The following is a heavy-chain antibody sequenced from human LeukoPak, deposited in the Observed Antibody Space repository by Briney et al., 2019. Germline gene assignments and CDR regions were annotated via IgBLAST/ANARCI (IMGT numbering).Heavy chain of an antibody. D-gene: IGHD6-19*01. V-gene: IGHV4-38-2*01. CDR2: IYHSGNT. Sequence: SETLSLTCAVSGYSISSGYYWGWIRQPPGKGLEWIGSIYHSGNTYYNPSLKSRVTISVDTSKNQFSLKLSSVTAADTAVYYCARAWGSDYSSEREFDYWGQGTLVTVSS. CDR1: GYSISSGYY. CDR3: ARAWGSDYSSEREFDY. J-gene: IGHJ4*02.